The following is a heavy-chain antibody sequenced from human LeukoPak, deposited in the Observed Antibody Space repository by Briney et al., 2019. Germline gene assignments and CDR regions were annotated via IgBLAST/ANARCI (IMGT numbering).Heavy chain of an antibody. J-gene: IGHJ4*02. D-gene: IGHD1-26*01. Sequence: PSETLSLTCTVSGGSISISNYYWGWIRHPPRKGLEWIASIYYSGSTYYNPSLKTRVTISVDTSKNQLSLKLGSVTAADTAVYFCARLAIVGATTGNLDYWGQGTLVTVSS. CDR1: GGSISISNYY. CDR2: IYYSGST. CDR3: ARLAIVGATTGNLDY. V-gene: IGHV4-39*01.